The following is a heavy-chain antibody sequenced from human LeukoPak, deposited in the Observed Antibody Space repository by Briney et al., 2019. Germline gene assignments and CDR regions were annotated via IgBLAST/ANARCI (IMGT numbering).Heavy chain of an antibody. J-gene: IGHJ4*02. Sequence: GGSLRLSCAASGFTFTNYAMSWVRQAPGKGLEWVSIVGGGGDNTFYADSVKGRFIISRDNSKNTLYLQMNSLRVEDTAVYYCARGRTSGYFDYWGQGTLVTVSS. CDR3: ARGRTSGYFDY. CDR1: GFTFTNYA. V-gene: IGHV3-23*01. D-gene: IGHD3-22*01. CDR2: VGGGGDNT.